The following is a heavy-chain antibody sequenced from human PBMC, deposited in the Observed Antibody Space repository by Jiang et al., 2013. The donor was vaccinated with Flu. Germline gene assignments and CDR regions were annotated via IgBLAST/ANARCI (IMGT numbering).Heavy chain of an antibody. CDR3: ARDFVGIAAADFFPFDY. CDR2: INAGNGNT. CDR1: GYTFTSYA. D-gene: IGHD6-13*01. V-gene: IGHV1-3*01. J-gene: IGHJ4*02. Sequence: GAEVKKPGASVKVSCKASGYTFTSYAMHWVRQAPGQRLEWMGWINAGNGNTKYSQKFQGRVTITRDTSASTAYMELSSLRSEDTAVYYCARDFVGIAAADFFPFDYWGQGTLVTVSS.